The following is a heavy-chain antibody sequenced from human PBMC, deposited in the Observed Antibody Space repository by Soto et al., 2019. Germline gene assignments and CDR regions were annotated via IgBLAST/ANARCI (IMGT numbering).Heavy chain of an antibody. CDR2: IGSAGDT. D-gene: IGHD5-18*01. CDR3: ASAPRGYSYGLHSYYYGLDV. V-gene: IGHV3-13*01. J-gene: IGHJ6*02. CDR1: GFILSSYD. Sequence: LTHSCDASGFILSSYDIHSVRQASGKGLECVSAIGSAGDTYYTDYAKGRFTICRGNAMNSLYLQRNSPRAGDTAVYYCASAPRGYSYGLHSYYYGLDVWGQGATVTDS.